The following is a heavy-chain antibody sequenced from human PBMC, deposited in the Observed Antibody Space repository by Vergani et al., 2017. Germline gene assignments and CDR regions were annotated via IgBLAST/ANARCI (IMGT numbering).Heavy chain of an antibody. V-gene: IGHV3-30*02. J-gene: IGHJ5*02. D-gene: IGHD2-8*02. Sequence: QVQLVESGGGVVQPGGSLRLSCAASGCTFSSYGMHWVRQAPGKGLEWVAFIRYDGSNKYYADSVKGRFTISRDNSKNTLYLQMNSLRAEDTAVYYCAKAGGGRFDPWGQGTLVTVSS. CDR2: IRYDGSNK. CDR1: GCTFSSYG. CDR3: AKAGGGRFDP.